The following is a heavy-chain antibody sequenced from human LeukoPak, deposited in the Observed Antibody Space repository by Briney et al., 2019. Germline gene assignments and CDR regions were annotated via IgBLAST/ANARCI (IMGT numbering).Heavy chain of an antibody. V-gene: IGHV4-39*01. CDR1: GGSISSSSYY. CDR3: ARQPATTVGGDYYYYGMDV. D-gene: IGHD4-23*01. Sequence: PSETLSLTCTVSGGSISSSSYYWGWIRQPPGKGLEWIGSIYYSGSTYYNPSLKSRVTISVDTSKNQFSLKLSSVTAADTAVYYCARQPATTVGGDYYYYGMDVWGQGTTVTVSS. J-gene: IGHJ6*02. CDR2: IYYSGST.